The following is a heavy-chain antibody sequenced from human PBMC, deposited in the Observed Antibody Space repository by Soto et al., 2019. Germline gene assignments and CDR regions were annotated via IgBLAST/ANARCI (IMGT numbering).Heavy chain of an antibody. CDR2: ISGYNGDA. D-gene: IGHD2-8*01. V-gene: IGHV1-18*01. Sequence: GASVKVSCQASGYTFTRYGISWGRQAPGQGLEWMGWISGYNGDANYAQRFQGRVSMTIDTSTTTAYMELRTLTPDDTAVYYCAKNGQPPYYYYGLDVWGQGTTVTVSS. CDR1: GYTFTRYG. J-gene: IGHJ6*02. CDR3: AKNGQPPYYYYGLDV.